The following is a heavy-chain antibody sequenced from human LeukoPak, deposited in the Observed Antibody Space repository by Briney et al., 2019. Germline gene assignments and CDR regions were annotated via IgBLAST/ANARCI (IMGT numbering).Heavy chain of an antibody. CDR1: GGSISSSSYY. CDR2: IYYSGST. CDR3: ARGPFQNWTQQPYYFDY. D-gene: IGHD1-1*01. Sequence: SETLSLTCTVSGGSISSSSYYWGWVRQPPGRGLEWVGSIYYSGSTYYNPSLKSRVTISVDTSKNQFSLKLSSVTAADTAVYCCARGPFQNWTQQPYYFDYWGQGTLVTVSS. V-gene: IGHV4-39*07. J-gene: IGHJ4*02.